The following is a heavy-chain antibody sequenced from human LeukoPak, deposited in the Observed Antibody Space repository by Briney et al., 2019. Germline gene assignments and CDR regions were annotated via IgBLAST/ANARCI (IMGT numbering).Heavy chain of an antibody. Sequence: GASVTVSCKASGYTFTSYYMHWVRQAPGQGLEWMGIINPSGGSTSYAQKFQGRVTMTRDTSTSTVYMELSSLRSEDTAVYYCARGTDSSGYYYSNYFDYWGQGTLVTVSS. V-gene: IGHV1-46*01. CDR3: ARGTDSSGYYYSNYFDY. D-gene: IGHD3-22*01. CDR1: GYTFTSYY. J-gene: IGHJ4*02. CDR2: INPSGGST.